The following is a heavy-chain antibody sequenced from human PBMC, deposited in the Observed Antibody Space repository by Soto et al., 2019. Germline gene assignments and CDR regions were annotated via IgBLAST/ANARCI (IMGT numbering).Heavy chain of an antibody. CDR2: MNPNSGNT. CDR1: GYTLTSYD. Sequence: ASVKVSCKASGYTLTSYDMNWVRQANGQGLEWMGWMNPNSGNTGYAQKFQGRVTMTRNTSISTAYMELSSLRSEDTAVYYCARVRAARHYYYYYMDVWGKGTTVTVSS. D-gene: IGHD6-6*01. J-gene: IGHJ6*03. CDR3: ARVRAARHYYYYYMDV. V-gene: IGHV1-8*01.